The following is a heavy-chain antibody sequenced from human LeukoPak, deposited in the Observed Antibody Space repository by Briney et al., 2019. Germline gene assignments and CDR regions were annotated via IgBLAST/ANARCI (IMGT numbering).Heavy chain of an antibody. V-gene: IGHV3-48*04. CDR2: ISSSGSTI. Sequence: PGGSLRLSCAASGFTFSSYTMSCVRQAPGKGLDWVSYISSSGSTIYYADSVKGRFTISRDNAKNSLYLQINSLRVEDTAVYYCVRGAASGVSRFDYWGQGTLVTVSS. D-gene: IGHD6-13*01. J-gene: IGHJ4*02. CDR1: GFTFSSYT. CDR3: VRGAASGVSRFDY.